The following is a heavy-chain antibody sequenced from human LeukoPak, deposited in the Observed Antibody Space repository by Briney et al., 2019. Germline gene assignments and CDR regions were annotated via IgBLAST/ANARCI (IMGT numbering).Heavy chain of an antibody. CDR3: AREGGGVEPGAFDI. D-gene: IGHD3-16*01. J-gene: IGHJ3*02. CDR2: ISAYNGNT. Sequence: ASVKVSCKASGYTFTSYGISWVRQAPGQGLERMGWISAYNGNTNYAQKLQGRVTMTTDTSTSTAYMELRSLRSDDTAVYYCAREGGGVEPGAFDIWGQGTMVTVSS. CDR1: GYTFTSYG. V-gene: IGHV1-18*01.